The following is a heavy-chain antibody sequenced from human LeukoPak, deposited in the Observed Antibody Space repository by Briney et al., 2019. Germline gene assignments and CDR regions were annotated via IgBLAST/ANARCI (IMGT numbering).Heavy chain of an antibody. Sequence: GGSLRLSCAAPGFTFSSYAMSWVRQAPGKGLEWVSAISGSGGSTYYADSVKGRFTISRDNSKNTLYLQMNSLRAEDTAVYYCAKPYGDYEGPFDYWGQGALVTVSS. CDR1: GFTFSSYA. V-gene: IGHV3-23*01. CDR2: ISGSGGST. CDR3: AKPYGDYEGPFDY. D-gene: IGHD4-17*01. J-gene: IGHJ4*02.